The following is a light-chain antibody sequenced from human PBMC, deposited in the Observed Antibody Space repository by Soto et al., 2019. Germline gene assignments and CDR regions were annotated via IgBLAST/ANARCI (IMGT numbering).Light chain of an antibody. J-gene: IGKJ5*01. V-gene: IGKV1-39*01. Sequence: DIQMSQSPSSLSASVGDRFTITFRAAESISRHLNWYQQKPGRAPDLLIYAASTLQNGVPSGFTGSGSGTEFTLTITGLQLEDFATYYCQQDYSTLATFGQGTRLEIK. CDR3: QQDYSTLAT. CDR2: AAS. CDR1: ESISRH.